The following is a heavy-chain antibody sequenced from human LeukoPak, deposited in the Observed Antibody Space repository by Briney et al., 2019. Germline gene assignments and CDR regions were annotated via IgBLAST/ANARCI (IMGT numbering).Heavy chain of an antibody. CDR2: IRSKANSYAT. Sequence: GGSLRLSCAASGLTFSGSAMHWVRQASGKGLEWVGRIRSKANSYATAYAASVKGRFTISRDDSKNTAYLQMNSLKTEDTAVYYCTRSLGNYYDSSGYWYMDVWGKGTTVTVSS. J-gene: IGHJ6*03. CDR1: GLTFSGSA. D-gene: IGHD3-22*01. CDR3: TRSLGNYYDSSGYWYMDV. V-gene: IGHV3-73*01.